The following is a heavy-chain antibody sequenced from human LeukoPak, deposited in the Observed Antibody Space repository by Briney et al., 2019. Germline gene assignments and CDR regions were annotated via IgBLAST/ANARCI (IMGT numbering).Heavy chain of an antibody. V-gene: IGHV4-38-2*02. Sequence: SETLSLTCTVSGYSISSGYYWGWIRQPPGKGLEWIGSIYHSGSTYYNPSLKSRVTISVDTSKNQFSLKLSSVTAADTAVYYCARDPGSPSPGYWGQGTLVTVSS. D-gene: IGHD1-26*01. J-gene: IGHJ4*02. CDR2: IYHSGST. CDR3: ARDPGSPSPGY. CDR1: GYSISSGYY.